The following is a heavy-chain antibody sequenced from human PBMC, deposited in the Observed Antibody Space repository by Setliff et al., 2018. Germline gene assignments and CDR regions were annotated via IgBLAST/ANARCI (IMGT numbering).Heavy chain of an antibody. J-gene: IGHJ5*02. CDR2: MKPDGIQK. CDR1: GFTFNNYW. D-gene: IGHD1-26*01. Sequence: GGSLRLSCAASGFTFNNYWMTWVRQAPGKGLEWVAHMKPDGIQKYYVDSVKGRFTISRDNAKNSLYLQMNSLRDEDTAVYYCARVGSKPQLGWFDPWGQGTLVTVSS. CDR3: ARVGSKPQLGWFDP. V-gene: IGHV3-7*01.